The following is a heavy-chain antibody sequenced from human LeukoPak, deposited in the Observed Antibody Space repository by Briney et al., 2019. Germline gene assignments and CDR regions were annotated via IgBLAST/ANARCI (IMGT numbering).Heavy chain of an antibody. V-gene: IGHV5-51*01. CDR3: ARQRGGGSDLPHFDS. CDR1: GYNFPNFW. Sequence: GESLKISGKVFGYNFPNFWLGWVRQMPGKGLEWMGIIYPRDSETRYSPSLQGQVTISADKSLNTAYLQWSSLKASDTAIYYCARQRGGGSDLPHFDSWGQGTLVTVSS. D-gene: IGHD2-15*01. J-gene: IGHJ4*02. CDR2: IYPRDSET.